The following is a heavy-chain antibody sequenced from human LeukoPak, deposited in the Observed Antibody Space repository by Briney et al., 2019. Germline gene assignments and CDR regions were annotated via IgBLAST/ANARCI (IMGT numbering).Heavy chain of an antibody. CDR1: GGSISSGGYY. CDR2: IYYSGST. V-gene: IGHV4-31*03. CDR3: ARAGGGGQLWPLFDY. D-gene: IGHD5-18*01. Sequence: SETLPLTCTVSGGSISSGGYYWSWIRQHPGKGLEWIGYIYYSGSTYYNPSLKSRVTISVDTSKNQFSLKLSSVTAADTAVYYCARAGGGGQLWPLFDYWGQGTLVTVSS. J-gene: IGHJ4*02.